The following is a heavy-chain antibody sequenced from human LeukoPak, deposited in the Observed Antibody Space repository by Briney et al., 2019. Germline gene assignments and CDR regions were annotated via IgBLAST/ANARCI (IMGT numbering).Heavy chain of an antibody. J-gene: IGHJ6*02. CDR3: AKDPHMDV. V-gene: IGHV3-30*18. CDR1: GFTFSSYG. Sequence: GVLRLSCAASGFTFSSYGMHWVRQAPGKGLEWVAVISYDGSNKYYADSVKGRFTISRDNSKNTLYLQMNSLRAEDTAVYYCAKDPHMDVWGQGTTVTVSS. CDR2: ISYDGSNK.